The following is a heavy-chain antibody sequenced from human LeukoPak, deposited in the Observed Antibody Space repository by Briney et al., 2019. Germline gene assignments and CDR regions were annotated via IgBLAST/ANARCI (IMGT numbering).Heavy chain of an antibody. D-gene: IGHD2-21*02. CDR2: INPNSGGA. J-gene: IGHJ6*04. CDR3: AGDFCGGDCYSRSTYMDV. CDR1: GYTFTGYY. Sequence: ASVKVSCKASGYTFTGYYMHWVRQAPGQGLEWMGRINPNSGGANYAQKFQGRVTMTRATPISTAYMELSRLRSDDTAVYYCAGDFCGGDCYSRSTYMDVWGKGTTVTVSS. V-gene: IGHV1-2*06.